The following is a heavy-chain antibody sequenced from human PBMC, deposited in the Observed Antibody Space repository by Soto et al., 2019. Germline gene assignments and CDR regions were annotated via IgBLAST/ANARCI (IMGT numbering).Heavy chain of an antibody. CDR3: ARDSSYDFWSGPLDY. J-gene: IGHJ4*02. Sequence: QVQLVQSGAEVKKPGASVKVSCKASGYTFTSYGISWVRQAPGQGLEWMGWISAYNGNTNYAQKLQGRVTMITDTSTSTAYMELRSLRSDDTAVYYCARDSSYDFWSGPLDYWGQGTLVTVSS. D-gene: IGHD3-3*01. CDR1: GYTFTSYG. V-gene: IGHV1-18*01. CDR2: ISAYNGNT.